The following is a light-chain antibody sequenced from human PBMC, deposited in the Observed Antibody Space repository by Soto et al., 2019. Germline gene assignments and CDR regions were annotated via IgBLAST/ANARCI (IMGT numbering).Light chain of an antibody. CDR2: GAS. J-gene: IGKJ1*01. Sequence: EIVFTQSPGTLSLSPGEGATVSCRASQIVGGETLDWFQQKTVQAPRLQIYGASTRATGIPERLTGSGSGTDFTITISRMETEDFEVYYRQQYGSSPRTFGHGTKVDIK. CDR1: QIVGGET. V-gene: IGKV3-20*01. CDR3: QQYGSSPRT.